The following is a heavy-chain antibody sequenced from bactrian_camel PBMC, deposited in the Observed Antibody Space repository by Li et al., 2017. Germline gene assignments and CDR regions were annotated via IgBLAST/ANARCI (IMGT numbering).Heavy chain of an antibody. CDR2: IYGDGRR. V-gene: IGHV3S9*01. CDR3: AKLSIRYRLSVFRGSLSI. D-gene: IGHD3*01. CDR1: GYSYSTYC. Sequence: HVQLVESGGGSVQVGGSLNLSCVATSGYSYSTYCMGWFRQGPGMEREGVAIIYGDGRRGYGGSVKGRFTISRDNAKNTLTLQLNSLKTEDTAMYFCAKLSIRYRLSVFRGSLSIWGQGTQVTVS. J-gene: IGHJ4*01.